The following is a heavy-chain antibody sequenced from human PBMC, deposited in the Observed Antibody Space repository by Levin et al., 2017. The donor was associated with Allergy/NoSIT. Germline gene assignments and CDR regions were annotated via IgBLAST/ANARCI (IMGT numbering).Heavy chain of an antibody. CDR1: GYTFSGYY. Sequence: ASVKVSCKASGYTFSGYYVHWVRQVPGQGLEWMGWINPNSGGTNYAQKFQGRVTMTRDTSITTAYMELGRLSSDDTAVYYCAREGEQQPLLNNHLDPWGQGTLVTVSS. CDR3: AREGEQQPLLNNHLDP. V-gene: IGHV1-2*02. D-gene: IGHD6-13*01. CDR2: INPNSGGT. J-gene: IGHJ5*02.